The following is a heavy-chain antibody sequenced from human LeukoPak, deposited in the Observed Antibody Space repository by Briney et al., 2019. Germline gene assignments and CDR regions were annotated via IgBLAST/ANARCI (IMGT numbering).Heavy chain of an antibody. V-gene: IGHV1-69*05. Sequence: SVKVSCKASGGIFSSYGINWVRQAPGQGLEWMGRIIPMFGATNYAQKFQGRVTVTTDESTGTAYMELSSLISEDTAVYYCARGSYSDYIFDYWGQGTLVTVSS. CDR3: ARGSYSDYIFDY. CDR1: GGIFSSYG. D-gene: IGHD4-11*01. J-gene: IGHJ4*02. CDR2: IIPMFGAT.